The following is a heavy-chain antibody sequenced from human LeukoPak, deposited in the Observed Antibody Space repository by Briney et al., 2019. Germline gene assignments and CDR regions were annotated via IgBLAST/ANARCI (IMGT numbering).Heavy chain of an antibody. CDR2: ISSSSSYI. J-gene: IGHJ3*02. Sequence: GGSLRLSCAASGFTFSSYSMNWVRQAPGKGLEWVSSISSSSSYIYYADSVKGRFTISRDNSKNTLYLQMNSLRAEDTAVYYCAREFGSGRSDAFDIWGQGTMVTVSS. CDR3: AREFGSGRSDAFDI. D-gene: IGHD3-10*01. V-gene: IGHV3-21*01. CDR1: GFTFSSYS.